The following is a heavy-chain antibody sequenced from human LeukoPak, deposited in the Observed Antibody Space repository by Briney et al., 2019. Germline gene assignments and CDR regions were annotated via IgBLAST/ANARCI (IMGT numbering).Heavy chain of an antibody. J-gene: IGHJ4*02. V-gene: IGHV3-30*18. Sequence: QPGGSLRLSCAASGFTFRSYGMHWVRQAPGKGLEWVAVISYDGSNTYYADSVKGRFTISRDNSKNTLYLQMNSLRAEDTAVYYCAKPLLVAAMSSVFDYWGQGTLVTVSS. CDR2: ISYDGSNT. CDR1: GFTFRSYG. CDR3: AKPLLVAAMSSVFDY. D-gene: IGHD2-2*01.